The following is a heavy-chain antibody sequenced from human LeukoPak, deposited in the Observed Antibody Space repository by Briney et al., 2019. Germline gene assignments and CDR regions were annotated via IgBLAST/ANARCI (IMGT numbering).Heavy chain of an antibody. Sequence: SETLSLTCTVSGDSVSIYYWSWIRQPPGKGLEWIGYTYYRGNTNYNPSLKSRVTMAVDTSKNQFSLKVSSVTAADTAVYYCARAGNNWSFDYWGQGTLVTVSS. V-gene: IGHV4-59*02. CDR2: TYYRGNT. J-gene: IGHJ4*02. CDR1: GDSVSIYY. D-gene: IGHD1-1*01. CDR3: ARAGNNWSFDY.